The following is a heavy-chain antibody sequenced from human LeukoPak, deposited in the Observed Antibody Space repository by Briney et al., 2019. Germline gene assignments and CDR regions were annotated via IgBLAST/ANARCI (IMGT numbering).Heavy chain of an antibody. CDR2: INHSGST. D-gene: IGHD6-13*01. J-gene: IGHJ6*03. CDR1: GGSFSGYY. Sequence: SETLSLTCAVYGGSFSGYYWSWIRQPPGKGLEWIGEINHSGSTNYNPSLKSRVTISVDTSKNQFSLKLSSVTAADTAVYYCARLSSSWGRYYYYYYMDVWGKGTTVTVSS. CDR3: ARLSSSWGRYYYYYYMDV. V-gene: IGHV4-34*01.